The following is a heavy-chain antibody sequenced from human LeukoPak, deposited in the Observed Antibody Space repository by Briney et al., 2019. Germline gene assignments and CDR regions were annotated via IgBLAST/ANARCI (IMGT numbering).Heavy chain of an antibody. Sequence: GGSLRLSCGASGFTFSSYGMHWVRQAPGKGLEGVAVIWYDGSNKYYVDSVKGRFTISRDNSKNTLYLQMNSLRAEDTAVYYCAKGSPADYYDDAGMSFDYWGQGTLVTVSS. D-gene: IGHD3-22*01. CDR3: AKGSPADYYDDAGMSFDY. CDR1: GFTFSSYG. CDR2: IWYDGSNK. J-gene: IGHJ4*02. V-gene: IGHV3-33*06.